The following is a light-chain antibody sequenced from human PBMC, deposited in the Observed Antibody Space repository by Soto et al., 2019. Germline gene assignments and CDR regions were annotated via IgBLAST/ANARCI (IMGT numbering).Light chain of an antibody. V-gene: IGLV2-11*01. CDR3: CSYAGSRAL. Sequence: QSALTQPRSVSGSPGQSVTISCTGTSSDVDGYKYVSWYQQYPGTAPKVMIYDVSKRPSGVPDRFSGSKSANTASLTISGLQAEDEADYYCCSYAGSRALFGGGTKLTVL. CDR2: DVS. J-gene: IGLJ2*01. CDR1: SSDVDGYKY.